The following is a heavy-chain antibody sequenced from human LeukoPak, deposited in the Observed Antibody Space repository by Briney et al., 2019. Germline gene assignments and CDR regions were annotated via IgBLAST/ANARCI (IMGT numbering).Heavy chain of an antibody. J-gene: IGHJ4*02. D-gene: IGHD5-24*01. CDR2: ISWNSGSI. Sequence: GGSLRLSCAASGFTFDDYAMHWVRQAPGKGLEWVSGISWNSGSIGYADSVKGRFTISRDNAKNSLYLQMNRLRAEDTALYYCAKDIGSGMATSYFDYWGQGTLVTVSS. CDR3: AKDIGSGMATSYFDY. CDR1: GFTFDDYA. V-gene: IGHV3-9*01.